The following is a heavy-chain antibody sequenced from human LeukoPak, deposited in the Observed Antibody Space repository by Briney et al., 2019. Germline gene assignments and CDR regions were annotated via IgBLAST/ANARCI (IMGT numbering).Heavy chain of an antibody. J-gene: IGHJ4*02. D-gene: IGHD3-16*01. CDR1: GGSVSSDSYY. CDR3: ARDRYALTFDY. V-gene: IGHV4-61*01. CDR2: IYNSGNT. Sequence: PSETLSLTFTVSGGSVSSDSYYWSWIRQPPGKKLEWIGYIYNSGNTNYNPSLKSRVTMSVDTSKNQFSLKLSSVTAADTAVYYCARDRYALTFDYWGQGTLVTVSS.